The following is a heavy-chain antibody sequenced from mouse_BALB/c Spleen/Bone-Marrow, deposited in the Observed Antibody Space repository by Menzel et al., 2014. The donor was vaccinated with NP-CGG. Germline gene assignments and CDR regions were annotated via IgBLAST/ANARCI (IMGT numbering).Heavy chain of an antibody. CDR1: GYVFSTYW. J-gene: IGHJ2*01. CDR2: IYPGDGDT. CDR3: ARGGISVDY. V-gene: IGHV1-80*01. Sequence: VQLVESGAELVRPGSSVKISCESSGYVFSTYWINWVKQRPGQGLEWIGQIYPGDGDTDYNGKFKDKATLTADKSSNTAYMQLSSPTSEDSAVYFCARGGISVDYWGQGTTLTVSS.